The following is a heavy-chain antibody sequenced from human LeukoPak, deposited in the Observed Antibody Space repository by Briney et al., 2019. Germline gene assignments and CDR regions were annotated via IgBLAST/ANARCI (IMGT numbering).Heavy chain of an antibody. J-gene: IGHJ4*02. CDR3: AKDLRLDYYDSSGWDY. CDR2: IWYDGSNK. CDR1: GFTFSSYG. D-gene: IGHD3-22*01. V-gene: IGHV3-33*06. Sequence: GGSLRLPCAASGFTFSSYGMHWVRQAPGKGLEWVAVIWYDGSNKYYADSVKGRFTISRDNSKNTLYLQMNSLRAEDTAVYYCAKDLRLDYYDSSGWDYWGQGTLVTVSS.